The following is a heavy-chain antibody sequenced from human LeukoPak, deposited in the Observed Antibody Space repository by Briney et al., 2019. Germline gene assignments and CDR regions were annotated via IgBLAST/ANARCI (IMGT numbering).Heavy chain of an antibody. CDR3: ARDLNWTYYFDY. Sequence: GGSLRLSCAASGFTFSDYYMSWIRQAPGKGLEGISYISNSGTITYYADSVKGRFTISRDNARNSLYLQMNSLRAEDTAVYYCARDLNWTYYFDYWGQGTLVTVSS. V-gene: IGHV3-11*04. D-gene: IGHD1-1*01. CDR2: ISNSGTIT. CDR1: GFTFSDYY. J-gene: IGHJ4*02.